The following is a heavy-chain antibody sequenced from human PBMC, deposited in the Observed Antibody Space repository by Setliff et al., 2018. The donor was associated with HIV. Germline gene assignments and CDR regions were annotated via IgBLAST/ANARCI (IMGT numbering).Heavy chain of an antibody. CDR2: IKSKTDGGTT. Sequence: LRLSCAASGFTFSTAWMNWVRQAPGKGLEWVGHIKSKTDGGTTDYAAPVKGRFTISRDDSKNTLYLQMNSLKSEDTAVYYCTTTLSLWFGAPFDYWGQGTLVAVSS. CDR3: TTTLSLWFGAPFDY. D-gene: IGHD3-10*01. CDR1: GFTFSTAW. J-gene: IGHJ4*02. V-gene: IGHV3-15*01.